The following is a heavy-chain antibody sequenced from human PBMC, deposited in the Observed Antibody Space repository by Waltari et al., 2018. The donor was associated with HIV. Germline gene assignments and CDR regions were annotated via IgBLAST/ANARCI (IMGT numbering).Heavy chain of an antibody. V-gene: IGHV3-7*01. Sequence: EVQLVESGGGLVQPGGSLRLSCAASGFTFSRYWMSWVRQAPGKGLELVANIKQYGSEKDYVDSVKGRFTISRDNAKNSLFLQMNYLRAEDTAVYYCARDFWSGYSLYLDQWGQGILVTVSS. CDR1: GFTFSRYW. CDR2: IKQYGSEK. D-gene: IGHD3-3*01. J-gene: IGHJ4*02. CDR3: ARDFWSGYSLYLDQ.